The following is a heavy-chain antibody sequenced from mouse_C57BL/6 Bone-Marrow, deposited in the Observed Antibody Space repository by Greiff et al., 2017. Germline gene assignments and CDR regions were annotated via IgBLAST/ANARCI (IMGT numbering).Heavy chain of an antibody. CDR2: IYPGSGST. Sequence: QVQLKQPGAELVKPGASVKMSCKASGYTFTSYWITWVKQRPGQGLEWIGDIYPGSGSTNYNEKFKSKATLTVDTSSSTAYMQLSSLTSEDSAVYYCARTSYGSSYYYAMDYWGQGTSVTVSS. D-gene: IGHD1-1*01. J-gene: IGHJ4*01. CDR3: ARTSYGSSYYYAMDY. CDR1: GYTFTSYW. V-gene: IGHV1-55*01.